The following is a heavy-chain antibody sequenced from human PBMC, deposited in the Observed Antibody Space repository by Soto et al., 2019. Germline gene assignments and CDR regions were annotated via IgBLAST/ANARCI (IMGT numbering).Heavy chain of an antibody. V-gene: IGHV1-2*02. Sequence: QVQLVQSGAEVKKPGASVRVSCKASGYTFTSYYLHWVRQAPGQDLECMGWINLNSGMTNSVQKFQGRVTMTRDTPITTAYMELSRLISDDTADYYCARTEMPTLPNFAYWGQGPPVTVSS. CDR2: INLNSGMT. CDR3: ARTEMPTLPNFAY. CDR1: GYTFTSYY. D-gene: IGHD4-17*01. J-gene: IGHJ4*02.